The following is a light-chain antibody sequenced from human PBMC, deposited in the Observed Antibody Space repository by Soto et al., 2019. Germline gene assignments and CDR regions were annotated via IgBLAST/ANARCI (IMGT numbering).Light chain of an antibody. V-gene: IGKV2-28*01. J-gene: IGKJ1*01. CDR2: LGS. Sequence: DIVMTQSPLSLPVTPGEPASISCRSSQSLLDSDGYNYLDWYLQKSGQSPQLLIYLGSNRASGVXDXYSGSGSGTDFTLKISRVEAEDVGIYYCVQALQNPPTFGQGTKVEIK. CDR3: VQALQNPPT. CDR1: QSLLDSDGYNY.